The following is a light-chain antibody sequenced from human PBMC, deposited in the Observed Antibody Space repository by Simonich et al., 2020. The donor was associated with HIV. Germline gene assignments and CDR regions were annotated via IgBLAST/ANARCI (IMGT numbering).Light chain of an antibody. J-gene: IGKJ3*01. CDR1: QSICSY. V-gene: IGKV1-5*03. CDR3: QQYNSYSPIA. CDR2: TAS. Sequence: IQMTQSPSSLSASVGARVTITCRTSQSICSYLNWYQQKPGKAPKLLIYTASSLESGVPTRFSGSGSGTEFTLTISSLQPDDFATYYCQQYNSYSPIAFGPGTKVDIK.